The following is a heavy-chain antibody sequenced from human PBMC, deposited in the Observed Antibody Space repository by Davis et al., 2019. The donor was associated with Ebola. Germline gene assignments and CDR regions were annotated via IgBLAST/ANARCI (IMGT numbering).Heavy chain of an antibody. CDR2: INHSGST. D-gene: IGHD1-1*01. Sequence: SETLSLTCTVSGGSFSGYYWSWIRQPPGKGLEWIGEINHSGSTNYNPSLKSRVTISVDTSKNQFSLKLSSVTAADTAVYYCARGLYPWELDYWGQGTLVTVSS. CDR3: ARGLYPWELDY. CDR1: GGSFSGYY. J-gene: IGHJ4*02. V-gene: IGHV4-34*01.